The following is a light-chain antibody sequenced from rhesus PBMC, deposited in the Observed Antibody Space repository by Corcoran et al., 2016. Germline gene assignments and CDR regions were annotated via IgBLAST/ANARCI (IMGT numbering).Light chain of an antibody. CDR2: AAS. CDR3: QQYNSLLT. J-gene: IGKJ4*01. CDR1: QAISSY. Sequence: DIQMTQSPSSLSAFVGDRVTITCRASQAISSYLAWYQQKPGKVPKLLIYAASALQSGVPSRFSGRESGTDFTLTIRGLQPEDFATYYCQQYNSLLTFGGGTKVELK. V-gene: IGKV1S8*01.